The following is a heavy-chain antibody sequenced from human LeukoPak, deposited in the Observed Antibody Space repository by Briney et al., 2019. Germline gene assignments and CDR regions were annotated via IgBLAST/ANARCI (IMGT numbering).Heavy chain of an antibody. CDR2: TYYRSNWYS. D-gene: IGHD5-18*01. J-gene: IGHJ3*01. CDR3: ARGGQGDGYSADEAFDV. Sequence: SQTLSLTCAISGDSFFSNSSWNWIRPSPSRGLEWLGRTYYRSNWYSDYVLSVKSRININPDTSKNQFSLQLNSVTPEDTAVYYCARGGQGDGYSADEAFDVWGQGTMVTVS. V-gene: IGHV6-1*01. CDR1: GDSFFSNSS.